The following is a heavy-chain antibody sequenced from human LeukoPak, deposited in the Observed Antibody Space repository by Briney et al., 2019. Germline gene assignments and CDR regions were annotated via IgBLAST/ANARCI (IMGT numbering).Heavy chain of an antibody. J-gene: IGHJ5*02. CDR1: GGTFSSYA. CDR2: IIPILGIA. V-gene: IGHV1-69*04. Sequence: KVSCKASGGTFSSYAISWVRQAPGQGPEWMGRIIPILGIANYAQKFQGRVTITADKSTSTAYMELSSLRSEDTAVYYCARDLVEDIVAPGWFDPWGQGTLVTVSS. CDR3: ARDLVEDIVAPGWFDP. D-gene: IGHD2-15*01.